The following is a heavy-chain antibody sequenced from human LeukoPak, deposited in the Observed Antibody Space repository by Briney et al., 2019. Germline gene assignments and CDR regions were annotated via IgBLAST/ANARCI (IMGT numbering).Heavy chain of an antibody. CDR2: ISGSGITT. J-gene: IGHJ6*02. Sequence: GGSLRLSCAAPGVTFSSCVMTCVDQAPGKGLEWVSDISGSGITTYYADSVKGRFTISRDNSKSTLYLQMNSLRAEDTAVYYCAKKPPNRRTAAADTANYSYCTDVWGQATTVTVSS. V-gene: IGHV3-23*01. CDR1: GVTFSSCV. D-gene: IGHD6-25*01. CDR3: AKKPPNRRTAAADTANYSYCTDV.